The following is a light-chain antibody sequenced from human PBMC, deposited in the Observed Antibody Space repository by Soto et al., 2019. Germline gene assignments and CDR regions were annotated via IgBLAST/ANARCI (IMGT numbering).Light chain of an antibody. CDR3: SSHGGNSPDV. CDR1: TSDIGGYNY. CDR2: EVN. Sequence: QSALTQPPSASGSPGQSVAISCTGTTSDIGGYNYVSWYQQHPGKAPKLMIYEVNKRPSGVPDRFSSSKSGNTASLTVSGLQAEDEADYYCSSHGGNSPDVFGTGTKVTVL. J-gene: IGLJ1*01. V-gene: IGLV2-8*01.